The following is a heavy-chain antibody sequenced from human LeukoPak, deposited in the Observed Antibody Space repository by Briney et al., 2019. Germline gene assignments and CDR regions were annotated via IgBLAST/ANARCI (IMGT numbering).Heavy chain of an antibody. Sequence: GGSLRLSCAASGFTFDDYGMSWVRQAPGKGLEWVSGINWNGGSTGYADSAKGRFTISRDNAKNSLYLQMNSLRAEDTALYYCASLGDSRPYYYYYYMDVWGKGTTVTVSS. CDR2: INWNGGST. CDR3: ASLGDSRPYYYYYYMDV. CDR1: GFTFDDYG. V-gene: IGHV3-20*04. D-gene: IGHD6-13*01. J-gene: IGHJ6*03.